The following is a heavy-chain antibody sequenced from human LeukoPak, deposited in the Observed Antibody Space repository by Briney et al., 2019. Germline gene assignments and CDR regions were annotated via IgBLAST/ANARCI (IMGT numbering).Heavy chain of an antibody. J-gene: IGHJ4*02. CDR1: GFTFSSYS. V-gene: IGHV3-21*01. CDR2: MSVSSGLI. Sequence: PGGSLRLSCAASGFTFSSYSMNWVRQAPGKGLEWVSSMSVSSGLIYYADSVKGRFTISRDNAKNSLYLQMNSLRAEDTAVYYCARSYYDSSGYPNFDYWGQGTLVTVSS. D-gene: IGHD3-22*01. CDR3: ARSYYDSSGYPNFDY.